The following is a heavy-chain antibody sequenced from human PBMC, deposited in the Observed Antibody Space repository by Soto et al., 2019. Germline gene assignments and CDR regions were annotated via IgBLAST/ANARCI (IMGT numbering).Heavy chain of an antibody. CDR3: ARSGITGNWFDP. CDR2: INSDGSTT. J-gene: IGHJ5*02. CDR1: GFTFSSYW. D-gene: IGHD3-3*01. V-gene: IGHV3-74*01. Sequence: EVQLVESGGGLVQPGGSLRLSCAASGFTFSSYWMHWVRQAPGKGLVWVSRINSDGSTTTYADSVKGRFTISRDNAKNTLNLQMNSLRAEDTAVYYCARSGITGNWFDPWGQGTLVTVSS.